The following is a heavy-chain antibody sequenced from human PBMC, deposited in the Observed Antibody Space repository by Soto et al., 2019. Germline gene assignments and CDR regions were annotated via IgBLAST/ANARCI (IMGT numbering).Heavy chain of an antibody. CDR3: AKGDIVATIYPYYFDY. V-gene: IGHV3-23*01. CDR2: ISGSGGST. CDR1: GFTFSSYA. J-gene: IGHJ4*02. D-gene: IGHD5-12*01. Sequence: GGSLRLSCAASGFTFSSYAMSWVRQAPGKGLEWVSAISGSGGSTYYADSVKGRFTISRDNSKNTLYLQMNSLRAEDTAVYYCAKGDIVATIYPYYFDYWGQGTLVTVSS.